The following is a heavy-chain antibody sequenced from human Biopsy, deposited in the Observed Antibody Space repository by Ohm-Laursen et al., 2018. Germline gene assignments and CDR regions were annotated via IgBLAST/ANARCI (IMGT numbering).Heavy chain of an antibody. V-gene: IGHV1-8*01. J-gene: IGHJ6*02. CDR1: GYTFTSYD. CDR2: MNPNSGNT. Sequence: ASVKVSCKASGYTFTSYDINWVRQATGQGLEWMGWMNPNSGNTDYAQKFQGRVTMTRNTSISTAYMELNSLGSEDTAVYYCARGSFWFGGNYYYYGMDVWDQGTTVIVSS. CDR3: ARGSFWFGGNYYYYGMDV. D-gene: IGHD3-10*01.